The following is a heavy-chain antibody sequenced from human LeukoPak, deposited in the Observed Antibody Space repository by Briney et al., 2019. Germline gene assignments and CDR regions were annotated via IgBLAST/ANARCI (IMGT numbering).Heavy chain of an antibody. V-gene: IGHV3-7*01. CDR2: IKRDGSET. D-gene: IGHD1-1*01. CDR1: GFIFSTFW. Sequence: GGSLRLSCAVSGFIFSTFWMTWVRQAPGKGLEWVGNIKRDGSETYYVASVRGRFTISRDNAKNSLYLQMNSLRAEDTAVYFCARERETYNDYWGQGTLVTVSS. CDR3: ARERETYNDY. J-gene: IGHJ4*02.